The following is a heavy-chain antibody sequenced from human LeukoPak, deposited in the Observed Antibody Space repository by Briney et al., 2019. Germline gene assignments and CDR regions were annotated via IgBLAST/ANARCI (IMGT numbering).Heavy chain of an antibody. CDR1: GVSISSSSYY. V-gene: IGHV4-39*01. J-gene: IGHJ5*02. CDR2: IYFSGST. CDR3: ATCSSGAYNWFDP. Sequence: SETLSLTCTVSGVSISSSSYYWGWIRQPPGKGLEWIGSIYFSGSTSYNPSLKSRLTISVDTSKNQFSLRLRSVTAADTAVYYCATCSSGAYNWFDPWGQGTLVTVSS. D-gene: IGHD6-13*01.